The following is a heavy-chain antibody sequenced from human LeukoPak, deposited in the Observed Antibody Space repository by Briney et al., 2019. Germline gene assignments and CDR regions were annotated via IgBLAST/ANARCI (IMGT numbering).Heavy chain of an antibody. J-gene: IGHJ4*02. CDR2: ISSISSYI. CDR3: ARAYYYGSGSKNTYYFDY. CDR1: GFTFSSYS. V-gene: IGHV3-21*01. Sequence: GGSLRLSCAASGFTFSSYSMNWVRQAPGKGLEWVSSISSISSYIYYADSVKGRFTISRDNAKNSLYLQMNSLRAEDTAVYYCARAYYYGSGSKNTYYFDYWGQGTLVTVSS. D-gene: IGHD3-10*01.